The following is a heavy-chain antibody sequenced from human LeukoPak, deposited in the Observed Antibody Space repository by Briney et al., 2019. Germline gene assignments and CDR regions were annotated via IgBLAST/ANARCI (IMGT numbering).Heavy chain of an antibody. D-gene: IGHD3-22*01. Sequence: GGSLRLSCAASGFTFSSYGMHWVRQAPGKGLEWVAVICNDGSNKYYADSVKGRFTISRDKSKNTLYLQMNSLIAEDTAVYYCARDRGSSGYYYYFDYWGQGTLVTGSS. V-gene: IGHV3-33*01. J-gene: IGHJ4*02. CDR1: GFTFSSYG. CDR3: ARDRGSSGYYYYFDY. CDR2: ICNDGSNK.